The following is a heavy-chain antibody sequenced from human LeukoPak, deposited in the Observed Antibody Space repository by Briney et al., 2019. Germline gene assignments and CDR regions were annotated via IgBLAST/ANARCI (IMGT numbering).Heavy chain of an antibody. CDR1: GVSIISGSYY. Sequence: SETLSLTCTVSGVSIISGSYYWSWIRQPAGKGLEWIGRIYTSGSTNYNPSLKSRVTISVDTSKNQFSLKLSSVTAADTAVYYCARGQVSLYDFWSGYFDYWGQGTLVTVSS. J-gene: IGHJ4*02. D-gene: IGHD3-3*01. CDR3: ARGQVSLYDFWSGYFDY. CDR2: IYTSGST. V-gene: IGHV4-61*02.